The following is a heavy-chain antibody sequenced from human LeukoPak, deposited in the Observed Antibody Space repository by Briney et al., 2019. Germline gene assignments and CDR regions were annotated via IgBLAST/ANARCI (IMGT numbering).Heavy chain of an antibody. Sequence: GGSLRLSCVASEFTFTTYWMSWVRQAPGKGLEWVASIKQDGSEKYYVDSVKGRFTISRDNAKNSLFLQMNSLRVEDTAVYYCARSGYCSGGTCYEDFDHWGQGTLVTVSS. CDR1: EFTFTTYW. D-gene: IGHD2-15*01. V-gene: IGHV3-7*01. CDR2: IKQDGSEK. CDR3: ARSGYCSGGTCYEDFDH. J-gene: IGHJ4*02.